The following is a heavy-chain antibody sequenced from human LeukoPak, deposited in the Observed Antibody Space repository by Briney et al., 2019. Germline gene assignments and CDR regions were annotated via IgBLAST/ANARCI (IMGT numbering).Heavy chain of an antibody. J-gene: IGHJ3*02. CDR2: IYHSGST. CDR1: GYSISSGYY. CDR3: AKVLYGSDPLDAFDI. Sequence: SETLSLTCAVSGYSISSGYYWGWIRQPPGKGLEWIGSIYHSGSTYYNPSLKSRVTISVDTSKNQFSLKLSSVTAADTAVYYCAKVLYGSDPLDAFDIWGQGTMVTVSS. D-gene: IGHD3-10*01. V-gene: IGHV4-38-2*01.